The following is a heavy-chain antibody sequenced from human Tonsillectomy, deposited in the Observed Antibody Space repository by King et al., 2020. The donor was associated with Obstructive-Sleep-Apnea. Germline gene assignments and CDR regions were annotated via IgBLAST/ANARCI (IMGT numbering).Heavy chain of an antibody. D-gene: IGHD3-9*01. V-gene: IGHV5-51*01. Sequence: QLVQSGAEVKKPGESLKISCKGSGYSFTSYWIGWVRQMPGKGLEWMGIIYPGDSDTRYSPSFQDQVTISADKSISTAYLQWSSLKASDTAMYYCARGQGHYDILTGYPADWGQGTLVTVSS. J-gene: IGHJ4*02. CDR3: ARGQGHYDILTGYPAD. CDR2: IYPGDSDT. CDR1: GYSFTSYW.